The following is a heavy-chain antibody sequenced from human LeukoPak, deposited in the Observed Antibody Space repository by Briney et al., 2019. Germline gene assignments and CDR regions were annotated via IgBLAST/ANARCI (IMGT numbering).Heavy chain of an antibody. CDR3: ARAADAFDI. J-gene: IGHJ3*02. V-gene: IGHV4-30-4*08. Sequence: SETLSLTCTVSGGSISSYYWSWIRQPPGKGLEWIGYIYYSGSTYYNPSLKSRVTISVDTSKNQLSLKLSSVTAADTAVYYCARAADAFDIWGQGTMVTVSS. CDR1: GGSISSYY. CDR2: IYYSGST.